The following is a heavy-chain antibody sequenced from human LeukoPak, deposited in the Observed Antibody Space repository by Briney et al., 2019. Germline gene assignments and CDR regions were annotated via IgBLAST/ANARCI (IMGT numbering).Heavy chain of an antibody. CDR2: IYHSGST. CDR1: XGSISXGGYS. CDR3: ARLLRRLGYFDY. D-gene: IGHD1-26*01. V-gene: IGHV4-30-2*01. Sequence: SQTLSXXXXXXXGSISXGGYSWSWIRQPPGKGLEWIGYIYHSGSTYYNPSLKSRVTISVDRSKNQFSLKLSSVTAADTAVYYCARLLRRLGYFDYWGQGTLVTVSS. J-gene: IGHJ4*02.